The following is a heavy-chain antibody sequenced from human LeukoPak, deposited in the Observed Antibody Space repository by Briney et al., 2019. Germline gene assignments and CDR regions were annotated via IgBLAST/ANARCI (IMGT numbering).Heavy chain of an antibody. CDR1: GFTVSSNY. J-gene: IGHJ4*02. V-gene: IGHV3-66*01. Sequence: GGSLRLSCAASGFTVSSNYMSWVRQAPGKGLEWVSVIYSGGSTYCADSVKGRFTISRGNSKNTLYLQMNSLRAEDTAVYYCARTAVGYSYGFGVLYFDYWGQGTLVTVSS. CDR3: ARTAVGYSYGFGVLYFDY. D-gene: IGHD5-18*01. CDR2: IYSGGST.